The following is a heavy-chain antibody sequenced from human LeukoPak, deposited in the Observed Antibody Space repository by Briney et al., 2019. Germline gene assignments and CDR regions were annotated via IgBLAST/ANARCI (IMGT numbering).Heavy chain of an antibody. D-gene: IGHD2-15*01. V-gene: IGHV1-18*01. CDR2: ISAYNGNT. Sequence: ASVKVSCKASGYTFTSDGISWVRQAPGQGLEWMGWISAYNGNTNYAQKLQGRVTMTTDTSTSTAYMELRSLRSDDTAVYYCARDMSPPSYNWFEPWGQGTLVTVSS. CDR3: ARDMSPPSYNWFEP. CDR1: GYTFTSDG. J-gene: IGHJ5*02.